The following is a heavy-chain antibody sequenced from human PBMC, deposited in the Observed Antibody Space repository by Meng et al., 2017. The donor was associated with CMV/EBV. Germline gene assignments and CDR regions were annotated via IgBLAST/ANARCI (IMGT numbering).Heavy chain of an antibody. CDR1: GFAFNNYA. J-gene: IGHJ4*02. CDR2: FSGGGMDTT. D-gene: IGHD2-21*01. CDR3: AKAVLHTRAGVFCYHFDS. Sequence: GGSLRLSCAASGFAFNNYAMSWVRLAPGKGPEWVSTFSGGGMDTTYHADSVKGRFTISRDNSRNTVSLQMNSLRAEDTAIYYCAKAVLHTRAGVFCYHFDSWGQGTLVTVSS. V-gene: IGHV3-23*01.